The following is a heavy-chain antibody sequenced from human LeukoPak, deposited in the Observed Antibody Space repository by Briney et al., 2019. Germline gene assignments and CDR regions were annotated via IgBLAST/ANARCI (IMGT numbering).Heavy chain of an antibody. CDR3: TRHTPSRYSSSHYYYGMDV. Sequence: GGSLRRSCAASGFTFSGSAMHWVRQASGKGLEWVGRIRSKANSYATAYAASVKGRFTISRDDSKNTAYLQMNSLKTEDTAVYYCTRHTPSRYSSSHYYYGMDVWGQGTTVTVSS. J-gene: IGHJ6*02. V-gene: IGHV3-73*01. CDR1: GFTFSGSA. D-gene: IGHD6-6*01. CDR2: IRSKANSYAT.